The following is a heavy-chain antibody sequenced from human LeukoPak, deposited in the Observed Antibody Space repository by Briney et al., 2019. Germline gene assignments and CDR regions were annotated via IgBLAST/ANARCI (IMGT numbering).Heavy chain of an antibody. Sequence: GGSLRLSCAASGFTFSSYGTHWVRQAPGKGLEWVAVISYDGSNKFYADSVKGRFTISRDNSKNTLYLQMNSLRAEDTAVYYCAKEGSSGWYGDYWGQGTLVTVPS. CDR1: GFTFSSYG. V-gene: IGHV3-30*18. CDR3: AKEGSSGWYGDY. D-gene: IGHD6-19*01. CDR2: ISYDGSNK. J-gene: IGHJ4*02.